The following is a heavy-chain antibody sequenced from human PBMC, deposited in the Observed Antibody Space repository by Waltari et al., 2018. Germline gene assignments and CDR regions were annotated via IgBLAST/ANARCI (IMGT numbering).Heavy chain of an antibody. CDR2: IYYSGST. Sequence: QLQLQESGPGLVKPSETLSLTCTVSGGSISSSSYSWGWIRQPPGKGLEWIGSIYYSGSTYYNPSLKSRVTISVDTSKNQFSLKLSSVTAADTAVYYCARDRILGGGSWFDPWGQGTLVTVSS. D-gene: IGHD3-16*01. CDR3: ARDRILGGGSWFDP. V-gene: IGHV4-39*07. J-gene: IGHJ5*02. CDR1: GGSISSSSYS.